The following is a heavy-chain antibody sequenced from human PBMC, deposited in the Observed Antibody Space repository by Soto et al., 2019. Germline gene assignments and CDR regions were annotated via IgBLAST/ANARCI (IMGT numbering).Heavy chain of an antibody. D-gene: IGHD2-15*01. V-gene: IGHV3-7*04. J-gene: IGHJ3*01. CDR2: IKHDGSER. Sequence: EVQLVESGGDLVQPGGSLRLSCAASGFTFSSYWMTWVRQAPGKGLEWVSNIKHDGSERYYVDSVKGRFTISRDNAKNSLYLEMNSLRVEDTAVYYCARGYCSGGSCSRAFWGQGTMVTVSS. CDR3: ARGYCSGGSCSRAF. CDR1: GFTFSSYW.